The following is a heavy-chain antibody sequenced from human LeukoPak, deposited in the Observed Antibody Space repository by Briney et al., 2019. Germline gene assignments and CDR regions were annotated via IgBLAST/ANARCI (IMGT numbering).Heavy chain of an antibody. CDR3: ARVGERDKFALIEGRFDS. J-gene: IGHJ5*01. Sequence: GGSLRLSCAASRFTFSTYAMSWVRQAPGKGLEWVSGLSDGGGYTYYADSVKGRFTISRDNAKDSVHLQMNSLRAEDTAVYYCARVGERDKFALIEGRFDSWGQGTLVTVSS. CDR1: RFTFSTYA. D-gene: IGHD2-21*01. V-gene: IGHV3-23*01. CDR2: LSDGGGYT.